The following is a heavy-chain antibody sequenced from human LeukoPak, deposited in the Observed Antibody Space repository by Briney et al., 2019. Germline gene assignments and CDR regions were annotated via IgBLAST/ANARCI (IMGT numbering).Heavy chain of an antibody. V-gene: IGHV3-21*04. J-gene: IGHJ4*02. CDR1: GFTFSSYS. CDR3: AGQATVTIGY. Sequence: PGGSLRLSCAASGFTFSSYSMNWVRQAPGKGLEWVSSISSSSSYIYYADSVKGRFTISRDNSKNTLYLQMNSLRAEDTAVYYCAGQATVTIGYWGQGTLVTVSS. CDR2: ISSSSSYI. D-gene: IGHD4-17*01.